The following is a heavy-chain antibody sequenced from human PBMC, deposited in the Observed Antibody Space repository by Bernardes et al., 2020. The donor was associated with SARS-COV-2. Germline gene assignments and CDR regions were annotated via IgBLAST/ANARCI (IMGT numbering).Heavy chain of an antibody. CDR2: ISYDGSNK. D-gene: IGHD3-10*01. CDR1: GFTFSSYG. J-gene: IGHJ4*02. Sequence: GGSLRLSCAASGFTFSSYGMHWVRQAPGKGLEWVAVISYDGSNKFYADSVKGRFTISRDNSKNTLYLQMNSLRAEDAAVYYCAKDYIGSGSYTPDYWGQGALVTVSS. V-gene: IGHV3-30*18. CDR3: AKDYIGSGSYTPDY.